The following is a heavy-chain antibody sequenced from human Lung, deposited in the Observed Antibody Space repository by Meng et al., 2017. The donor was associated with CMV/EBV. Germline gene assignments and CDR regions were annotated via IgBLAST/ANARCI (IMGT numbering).Heavy chain of an antibody. V-gene: IGHV1-18*01. J-gene: IGHJ4*02. D-gene: IGHD6-13*01. CDR1: GNTFGHYG. CDR2: ISAYNGNT. CDR3: ARDVPASGALMLDY. Sequence: SGNTFGHYGVSWVRQAPGQGLEWVGWISAYNGNTQYAQKLRGRVTMTTDTATNTAYMEVRSLRSDDTAVYYCARDVPASGALMLDYWGQGSLVTVSS.